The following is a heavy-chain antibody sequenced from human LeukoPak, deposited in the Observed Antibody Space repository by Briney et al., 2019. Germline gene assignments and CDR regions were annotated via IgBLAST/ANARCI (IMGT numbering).Heavy chain of an antibody. CDR3: ARDGYYDSSGVDY. Sequence: ASVKVSCKASGYTFTGYYMHWVRQAPGQGLEWMGWINPNSGGTDYAQKFQGRVTMTRDTSISTAYMELSRLRSDDTAVYYCARDGYYDSSGVDYWGQGTLVTVSS. J-gene: IGHJ4*02. CDR2: INPNSGGT. CDR1: GYTFTGYY. V-gene: IGHV1-2*02. D-gene: IGHD3-22*01.